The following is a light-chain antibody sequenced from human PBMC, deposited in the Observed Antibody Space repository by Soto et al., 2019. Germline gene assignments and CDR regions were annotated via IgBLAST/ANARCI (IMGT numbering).Light chain of an antibody. CDR2: GAS. J-gene: IGKJ1*01. Sequence: EIVLTQSPVTLSLSPGERATLSCRASQSFNSIYLAWYQQKPGQAPRLLIYGASSRATGIPDRFSGSGSGTDFTLIISSLEPEDFAVYYCQQRFNWPWTFGQGTKVDIK. CDR3: QQRFNWPWT. V-gene: IGKV3D-20*02. CDR1: QSFNSIY.